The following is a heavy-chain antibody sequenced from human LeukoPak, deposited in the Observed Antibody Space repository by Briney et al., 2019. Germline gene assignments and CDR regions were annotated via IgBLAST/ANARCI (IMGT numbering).Heavy chain of an antibody. Sequence: GGSLRLSCTVSGFTVSSNSMSWVRQAPGKGLEWVSFIYSDNTHYSDSVKGRFTISRDNSKNTLYLQMNSLRAEDTAVYYCARAYTLYYAIGFDPWGQGTLVTVSS. D-gene: IGHD2-2*02. CDR2: IYSDNT. V-gene: IGHV3-53*01. CDR1: GFTVSSNS. J-gene: IGHJ5*02. CDR3: ARAYTLYYAIGFDP.